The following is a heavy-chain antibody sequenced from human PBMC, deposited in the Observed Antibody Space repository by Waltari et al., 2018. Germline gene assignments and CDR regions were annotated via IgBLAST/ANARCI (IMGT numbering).Heavy chain of an antibody. CDR3: ARDKGIAHTCMDV. CDR2: IYIGGST. CDR1: GFTVRSNY. D-gene: IGHD6-13*01. J-gene: IGHJ6*02. Sequence: EVQLVESGGGLIQPGGSLRLSCAASGFTVRSNYMRWVRQAPGKGLEWVSVIYIGGSTYYADSVKGRFTISRDNSKNTLYLQKNSLRAEDTAVYYCARDKGIAHTCMDVWGQGTTVTVSS. V-gene: IGHV3-53*01.